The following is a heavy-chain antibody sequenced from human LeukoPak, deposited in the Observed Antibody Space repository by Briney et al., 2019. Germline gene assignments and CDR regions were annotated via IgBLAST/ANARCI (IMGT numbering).Heavy chain of an antibody. D-gene: IGHD5-12*01. V-gene: IGHV1-69*13. Sequence: GASVKVSCKASGGTFSSYAISWVRQAPGQGLEWMGGIIPIFGTANYAQKFQGRVTITADESTSTVYMELSSLRSEDTAVYYCARVSDIVATPLDVWGQGTTVTVSS. CDR3: ARVSDIVATPLDV. CDR2: IIPIFGTA. J-gene: IGHJ6*02. CDR1: GGTFSSYA.